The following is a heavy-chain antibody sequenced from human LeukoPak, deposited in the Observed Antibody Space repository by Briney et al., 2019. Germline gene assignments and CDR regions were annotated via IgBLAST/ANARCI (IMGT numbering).Heavy chain of an antibody. D-gene: IGHD3-22*01. CDR3: ARASLNRNYYDSSGPPFAFDI. Sequence: SETLSLTCAVYGGSFSGYYWSWIRQPPGKGLEWIGEINHSGSTNYNPSLKSRVTISVDTSKNQFSLKLSSVTAADTAVYYCARASLNRNYYDSSGPPFAFDIWGQGTMVTVSS. V-gene: IGHV4-34*01. CDR2: INHSGST. J-gene: IGHJ3*02. CDR1: GGSFSGYY.